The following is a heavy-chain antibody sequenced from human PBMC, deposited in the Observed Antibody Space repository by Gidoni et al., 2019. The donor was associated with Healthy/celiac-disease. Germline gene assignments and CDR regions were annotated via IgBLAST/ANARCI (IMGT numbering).Heavy chain of an antibody. Sequence: QVQLVESGGGVVQPGRSLRLSCAASGFTFSSYGMHWVRQAPGKGLEWVAVIWYDGSNKYYADSVKGRFTISRDNSKNTLYLQMNSLRAEDTAVYYCARDLFGGYPPSYYFDYWGQGTLVTVSS. D-gene: IGHD5-12*01. CDR3: ARDLFGGYPPSYYFDY. V-gene: IGHV3-33*01. J-gene: IGHJ4*02. CDR2: IWYDGSNK. CDR1: GFTFSSYG.